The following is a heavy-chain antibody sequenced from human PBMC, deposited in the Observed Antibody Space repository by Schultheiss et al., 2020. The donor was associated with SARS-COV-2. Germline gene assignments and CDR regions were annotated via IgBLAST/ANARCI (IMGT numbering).Heavy chain of an antibody. Sequence: GGSLRLSCAASGFTFRNYAMHWVRQAPGKGLEWVSVISYDGNTKYYADSVKGRFTISRDNAKNTLYLQMNSLRAEDTAVYYCAKDQQGQWLGGDFDYWGQGTLVTVSS. CDR1: GFTFRNYA. CDR2: ISYDGNTK. D-gene: IGHD6-19*01. CDR3: AKDQQGQWLGGDFDY. V-gene: IGHV3-30-3*01. J-gene: IGHJ4*02.